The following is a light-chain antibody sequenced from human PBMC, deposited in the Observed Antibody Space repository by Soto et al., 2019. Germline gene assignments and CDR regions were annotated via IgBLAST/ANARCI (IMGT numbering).Light chain of an antibody. CDR1: SSDIGSSP. Sequence: QSVLTQPPSASGTPGQRVAMSCSGGSSDIGSSPVNWYLHLPGAAPKLLIYRDNQRPSGVPDRFSGSKSGTSASLTISGLQSEDEADYFCSAWDDNIYGPVFGGGTKLTVL. V-gene: IGLV1-44*01. CDR2: RDN. J-gene: IGLJ2*01. CDR3: SAWDDNIYGPV.